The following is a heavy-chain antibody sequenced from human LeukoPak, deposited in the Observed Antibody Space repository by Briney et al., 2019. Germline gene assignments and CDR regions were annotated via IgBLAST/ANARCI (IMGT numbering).Heavy chain of an antibody. J-gene: IGHJ4*02. CDR3: TRETYHLDC. CDR1: GFTFSSSA. Sequence: GGSLRLSCAASGFTFSSSAMSWVRQAPGKGLEWVSAISNNGGYTYYADSVQGRFTISRDNSKSTLCLQMNSLRAEDTAVYYCTRETYHLDCWGQGALVTVSS. CDR2: ISNNGGYT. V-gene: IGHV3-23*01.